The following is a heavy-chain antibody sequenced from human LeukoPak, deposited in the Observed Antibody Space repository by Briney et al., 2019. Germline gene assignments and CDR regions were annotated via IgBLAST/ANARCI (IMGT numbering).Heavy chain of an antibody. Sequence: SVKVSCKASGGTFSSYAISWVRQAPGQGLEWKGGIIPIFGTANYAQKFQGRVTITADESTSTAYMELSSLRSEDTAVYYCARGGHYYDSSGYYWSGGYWGQGTLVTVSS. CDR2: IIPIFGTA. V-gene: IGHV1-69*13. D-gene: IGHD3-22*01. CDR3: ARGGHYYDSSGYYWSGGY. J-gene: IGHJ4*02. CDR1: GGTFSSYA.